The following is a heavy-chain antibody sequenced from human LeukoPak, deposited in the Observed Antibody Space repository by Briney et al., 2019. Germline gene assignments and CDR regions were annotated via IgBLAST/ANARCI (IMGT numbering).Heavy chain of an antibody. V-gene: IGHV3-23*01. CDR2: ISGSGGST. J-gene: IGHJ4*02. Sequence: GGSLRLSCAASGFTFSSYAMSWVRQAPGKGLEWVSVISGSGGSTYYADSVKGRFTISRDNSKNTLYLQMNSLRAEDTAVYYCARVDYGGNSGPYFDYWGQGTLVTVSS. CDR3: ARVDYGGNSGPYFDY. D-gene: IGHD4-23*01. CDR1: GFTFSSYA.